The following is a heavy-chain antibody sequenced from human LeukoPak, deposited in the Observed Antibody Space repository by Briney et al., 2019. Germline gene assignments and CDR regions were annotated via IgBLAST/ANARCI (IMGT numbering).Heavy chain of an antibody. J-gene: IGHJ4*02. Sequence: SETLSLTCTVSGGSISTISSSTYYWGWIRQAPGKGLEWIGSLFYGENSHYNPSLKSRATLSVDTSNNQFSLKLTPVTAADAAVYFCARKLPTAAADTRGYFDYWGQGTVVTVSS. CDR3: ARKLPTAAADTRGYFDY. D-gene: IGHD6-25*01. V-gene: IGHV4-39*01. CDR2: LFYGENS. CDR1: GGSISTISSSTYY.